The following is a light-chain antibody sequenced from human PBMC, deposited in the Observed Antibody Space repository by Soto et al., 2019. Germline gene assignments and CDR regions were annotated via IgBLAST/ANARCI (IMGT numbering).Light chain of an antibody. CDR1: SSDVGGYNY. V-gene: IGLV2-11*01. J-gene: IGLJ1*01. Sequence: QSALTQPRSVSGSPGQSVTISCTGTSSDVGGYNYVSWYQQHPGKAPKLMIYDVSKRPSGVPDRFSGSKSDNTASLTISGLQAEDEADYYCSSYTSASTLYVFGSGTKLTVL. CDR3: SSYTSASTLYV. CDR2: DVS.